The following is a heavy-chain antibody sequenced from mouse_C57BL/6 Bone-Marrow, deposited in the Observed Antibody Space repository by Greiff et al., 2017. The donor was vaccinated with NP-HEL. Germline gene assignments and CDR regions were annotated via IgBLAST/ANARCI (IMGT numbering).Heavy chain of an antibody. Sequence: QVQLQQPGAELVKPGASVKLSCKASGYTFTSYWMHWVKQRPGQGLEWIGMIPPNSGSTNYNEKFKSKATLTVDKSSSPAYMQLSSLTSEDSAVYYCARRRVKTFYFDYWGQGTTLTVSS. J-gene: IGHJ2*01. CDR3: ARRRVKTFYFDY. V-gene: IGHV1-64*01. CDR2: IPPNSGST. CDR1: GYTFTSYW. D-gene: IGHD2-5*01.